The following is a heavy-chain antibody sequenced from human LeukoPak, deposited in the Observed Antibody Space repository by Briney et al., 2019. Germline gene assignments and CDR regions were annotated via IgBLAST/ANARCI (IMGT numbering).Heavy chain of an antibody. D-gene: IGHD1-26*01. CDR1: GYTLTELS. CDR2: FDPEDGET. Sequence: ASVKVSCKVSGYTLTELSMHWVRQAPGKGLEWMGGFDPEDGETIYAQKFQGRVTMTEDTSTDTAYMELGSLRSEDTAVYYCATDARLSGSSVFDYWGQGTLVTVSS. V-gene: IGHV1-24*01. CDR3: ATDARLSGSSVFDY. J-gene: IGHJ4*02.